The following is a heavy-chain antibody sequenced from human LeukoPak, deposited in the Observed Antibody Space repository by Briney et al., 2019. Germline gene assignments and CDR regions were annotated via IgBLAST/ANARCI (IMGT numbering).Heavy chain of an antibody. Sequence: GGSLGLSCAASGFTFISYWMHWVRQAPGKGLVWVSRINGYGSSTDFADSVKGRFTISRDNAKNTLYLQMNSLRAEDTAVYYCARDAPGNTALDYWGQGTLVTVSS. D-gene: IGHD5-18*01. V-gene: IGHV3-74*01. CDR1: GFTFISYW. J-gene: IGHJ4*02. CDR2: INGYGSST. CDR3: ARDAPGNTALDY.